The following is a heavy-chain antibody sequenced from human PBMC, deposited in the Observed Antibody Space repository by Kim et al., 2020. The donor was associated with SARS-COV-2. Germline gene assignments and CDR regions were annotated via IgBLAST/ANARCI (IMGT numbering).Heavy chain of an antibody. CDR2: IYPTGGT. Sequence: SETLSLTCTVSGASISSYYWSWIRQSPGKGLEWIGNIYPTGGTNYSPSLKSRVTMSIDTSKDQFSLRLSSVIAADAALYYCARLRAYSNSWYYFDYWGPG. D-gene: IGHD6-13*01. J-gene: IGHJ4*02. V-gene: IGHV4-59*08. CDR1: GASISSYY. CDR3: ARLRAYSNSWYYFDY.